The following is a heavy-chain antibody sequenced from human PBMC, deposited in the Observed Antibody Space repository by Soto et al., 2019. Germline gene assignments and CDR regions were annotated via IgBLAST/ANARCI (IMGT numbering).Heavy chain of an antibody. V-gene: IGHV4-39*01. J-gene: IGHJ2*01. CDR3: ARLYWGRYFDL. CDR1: GGSVRSSNYY. D-gene: IGHD7-27*01. CDR2: IYYSGNT. Sequence: QLQLQESGPGLVKPSETLSLTCTVSGGSVRSSNYYWGWVRQPPGKGLEWIGSIYYSGNTYYNPSLKSRVTISVDTSENQFSLKLSSVTAADTAVFYCARLYWGRYFDLWGRGTLVTVSS.